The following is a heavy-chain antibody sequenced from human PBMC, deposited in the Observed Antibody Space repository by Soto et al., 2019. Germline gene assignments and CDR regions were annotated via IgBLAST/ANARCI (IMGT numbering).Heavy chain of an antibody. CDR2: IYHSGST. CDR3: ARERGCSGGSCYLHWFDP. CDR1: GYSISSGYY. V-gene: IGHV4-38-2*02. D-gene: IGHD2-15*01. J-gene: IGHJ5*02. Sequence: PSETLSLTCAVSGYSISSGYYWGWIRQPPGKGLEWIGSIYHSGSTYYNPSLKSRVTISVDTSKNQFSLKLSSVTAADTAVYYCARERGCSGGSCYLHWFDPWGQGTLVTVSS.